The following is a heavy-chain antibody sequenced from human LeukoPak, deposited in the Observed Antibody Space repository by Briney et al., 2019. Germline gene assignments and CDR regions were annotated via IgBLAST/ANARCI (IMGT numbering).Heavy chain of an antibody. CDR2: ITTSGSTI. CDR1: GFTFSSYE. J-gene: IGHJ4*02. V-gene: IGHV3-48*03. Sequence: GGSLRLSCAASGFTFSSYEMNWVRQAPGKGLEWLSYITTSGSTIYYADSVKGRFTVSRDNAKNSLYLQMNSLRAEDTAVYYCARDYGGNSDYWGQGTLVTVSS. D-gene: IGHD4-23*01. CDR3: ARDYGGNSDY.